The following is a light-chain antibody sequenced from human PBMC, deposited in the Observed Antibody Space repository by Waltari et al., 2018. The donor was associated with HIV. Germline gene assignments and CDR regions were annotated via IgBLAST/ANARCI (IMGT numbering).Light chain of an antibody. Sequence: DIVLTQTPLSAAFIVGQSASITCRSRQSLVHENGNTYLSWFYQKPGEPPRLLIYRVSLRLPGVPDRFSGGGAGTQFTLKITSVEADDVGMYYCMQVRSYPRTFGQGTKVEI. CDR1: QSLVHENGNTY. V-gene: IGKV2-24*01. CDR2: RVS. CDR3: MQVRSYPRT. J-gene: IGKJ1*01.